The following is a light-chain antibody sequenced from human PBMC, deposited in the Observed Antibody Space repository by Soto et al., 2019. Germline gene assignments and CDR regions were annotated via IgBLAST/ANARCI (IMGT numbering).Light chain of an antibody. Sequence: EIELTQSPGTLSLSPGERATLSCRASQTFSSTYLAWYQQKPGQAPRLLLYVASSRATGIPDRFSGSGSGTDFTLTISRLEPEDFAVYYCQQYGSSPYTFGLGTKLEIK. CDR1: QTFSSTY. V-gene: IGKV3-20*01. J-gene: IGKJ2*01. CDR3: QQYGSSPYT. CDR2: VAS.